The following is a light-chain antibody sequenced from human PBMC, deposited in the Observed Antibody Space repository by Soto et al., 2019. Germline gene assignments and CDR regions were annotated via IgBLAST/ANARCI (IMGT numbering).Light chain of an antibody. CDR1: QSFGTN. CDR3: QQYNNWPQT. J-gene: IGKJ1*01. CDR2: GAS. Sequence: EIEMSQSPATVSVSPGERATLSCRASQSFGTNLAWYQQTPGQAPKLLIYGASIRATGVPDRFSGSGSGTEFTLTISSLRFEDFAVYYCQQYNNWPQTFGHGTKVDIK. V-gene: IGKV3-15*01.